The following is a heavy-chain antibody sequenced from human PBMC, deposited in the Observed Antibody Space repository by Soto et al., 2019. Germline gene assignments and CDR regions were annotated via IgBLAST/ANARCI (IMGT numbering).Heavy chain of an antibody. V-gene: IGHV3-23*01. CDR3: AKDPLNWNLRSGMQV. D-gene: IGHD1-1*01. CDR2: ISGSGGST. J-gene: IGHJ6*01. Sequence: VGSLRLSCASSVFTFSSYAMSCVRHSPGKWLEWVSAISGSGGSTYYADSVKGRFTISRDNSKNTLYLQMNSLRAEDTAVYYCAKDPLNWNLRSGMQVWGQGTTVTVSS. CDR1: VFTFSSYA.